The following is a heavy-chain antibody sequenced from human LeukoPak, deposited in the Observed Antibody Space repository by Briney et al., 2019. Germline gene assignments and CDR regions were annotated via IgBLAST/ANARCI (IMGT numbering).Heavy chain of an antibody. CDR3: ASGTGIAVAGSGFDAFDI. V-gene: IGHV1-46*01. J-gene: IGHJ3*02. CDR1: GYTFTSYY. CDR2: INPSGGST. D-gene: IGHD6-19*01. Sequence: ASVKVSCKASGYTFTSYYMHWVRQAPGQRLEWMGIINPSGGSTSYAQKFQGRVTMTRDTSTSTVYMELSSLRSEDTAVYYCASGTGIAVAGSGFDAFDIWGQGTMVTVSS.